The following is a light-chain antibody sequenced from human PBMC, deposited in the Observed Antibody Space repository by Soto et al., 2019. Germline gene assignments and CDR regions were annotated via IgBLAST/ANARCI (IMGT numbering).Light chain of an antibody. Sequence: DIQMTQSPSSLSASVGDRVTITCQAIHGISNYLNLFQQKPGKAPMLLIYASSNLETGVPSRFSGGGSGTDFTFTISSLQPEDIATYYCQQYENLPITFGQGTRLKIK. J-gene: IGKJ5*01. CDR2: ASS. CDR3: QQYENLPIT. CDR1: HGISNY. V-gene: IGKV1-33*01.